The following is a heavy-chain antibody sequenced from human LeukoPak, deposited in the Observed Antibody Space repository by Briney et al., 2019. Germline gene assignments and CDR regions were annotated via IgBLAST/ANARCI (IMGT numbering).Heavy chain of an antibody. V-gene: IGHV4-39*07. J-gene: IGHJ6*03. CDR1: GGSISSSSYY. CDR2: IYYSGST. Sequence: PSETLSLTCTVSGGSISSSSYYWGWIRQPPGKGLEWIGSIYYSGSTNYNPSLKSRVTISVDTSKNQFSLKLSSVTAADTAVYYCARSAGYYYYYMDVWGKGTTVTVSS. D-gene: IGHD6-19*01. CDR3: ARSAGYYYYYMDV.